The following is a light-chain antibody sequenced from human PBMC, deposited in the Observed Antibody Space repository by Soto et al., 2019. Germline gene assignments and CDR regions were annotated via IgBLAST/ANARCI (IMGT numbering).Light chain of an antibody. CDR3: QQYHTWPPIT. CDR2: GAS. J-gene: IGKJ5*01. Sequence: ERVMTQSPATLSVSPGERATLSCRASQSVSSNLAWYQQKPGQAPRLLIFGASTRATGIPARFSGSRSGKEFTLTLISLQSEDFAVYYCQQYHTWPPITFGAATRLDTK. V-gene: IGKV3-15*01. CDR1: QSVSSN.